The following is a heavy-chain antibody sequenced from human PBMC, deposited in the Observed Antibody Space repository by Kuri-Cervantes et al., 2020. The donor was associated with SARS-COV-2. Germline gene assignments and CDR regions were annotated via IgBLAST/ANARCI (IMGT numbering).Heavy chain of an antibody. Sequence: GSLRLSCTVSGGSISSGYYWGWIRRPPGKGLEWIGSIYHSGSTYYNPSLKSRVTISVDTSKNQFSLKLSSVTAADTAVYYCARLDQYDFWSGYYFDYWGQGTLVTVSS. CDR2: IYHSGST. CDR1: GGSISSGYY. V-gene: IGHV4-38-2*02. D-gene: IGHD3-3*01. CDR3: ARLDQYDFWSGYYFDY. J-gene: IGHJ4*02.